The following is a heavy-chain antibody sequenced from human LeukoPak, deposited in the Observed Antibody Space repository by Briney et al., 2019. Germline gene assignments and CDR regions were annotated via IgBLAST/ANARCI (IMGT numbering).Heavy chain of an antibody. CDR1: GYTFTGHY. V-gene: IGHV1-18*04. CDR3: ARDRGYSSSWKDVGLYFDY. CDR2: ISAYTGNR. J-gene: IGHJ4*02. Sequence: ASVKVSCKASGYTFTGHYMHWVRQAPGQGLEWMGWISAYTGNRNYAQKLQDRVTMATDTSTSTAYMELRSLRSDDTAVYYCARDRGYSSSWKDVGLYFDYWGQGTLVTVSS. D-gene: IGHD6-13*01.